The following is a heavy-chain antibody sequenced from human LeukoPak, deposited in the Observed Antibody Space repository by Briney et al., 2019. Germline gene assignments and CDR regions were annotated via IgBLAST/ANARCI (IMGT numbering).Heavy chain of an antibody. V-gene: IGHV3-7*01. CDR2: IKQDGSEK. Sequence: GGSLRLSCAASGFTFSSYWMSWVRQAPGKGLEWVANIKQDGSEKYYVDSVKGRFTISRDNAKNSLYLQMNSLRAEDTAVYYCARDQGYYYDSKGYTAFDYWGQGTLVTVSS. D-gene: IGHD3-22*01. J-gene: IGHJ4*02. CDR1: GFTFSSYW. CDR3: ARDQGYYYDSKGYTAFDY.